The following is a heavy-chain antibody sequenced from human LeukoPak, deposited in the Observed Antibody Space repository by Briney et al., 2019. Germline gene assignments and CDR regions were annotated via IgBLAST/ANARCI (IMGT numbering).Heavy chain of an antibody. CDR3: ARSGPRETPTGY. Sequence: GGSLRLSYAASGFTFSSYSMNWVRQAPGKGLEWVSSISSSSSYIYYADSVKGRFTISRDNAKNSLYLRMNSLRAEDTAVYYCARSGPRETPTGYWGQGTLVTVSS. CDR1: GFTFSSYS. J-gene: IGHJ4*02. CDR2: ISSSSSYI. V-gene: IGHV3-21*01. D-gene: IGHD1-1*01.